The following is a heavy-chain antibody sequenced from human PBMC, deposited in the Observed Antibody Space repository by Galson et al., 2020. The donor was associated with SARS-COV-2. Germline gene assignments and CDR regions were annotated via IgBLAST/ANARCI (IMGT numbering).Heavy chain of an antibody. CDR2: IGTAGDT. Sequence: GGSLRLSCAASGFTFSSYDMHWVRQAKGKGLEWDSTIGTAGDTYYPGSVKGRFTISRENAKNSLYLQMNSLRAGDTAVYYCARGDYYGSGSNYYYYYMDVWGKGTPVTVSS. CDR3: ARGDYYGSGSNYYYYYMDV. J-gene: IGHJ6*03. CDR1: GFTFSSYD. V-gene: IGHV3-13*04. D-gene: IGHD3-10*01.